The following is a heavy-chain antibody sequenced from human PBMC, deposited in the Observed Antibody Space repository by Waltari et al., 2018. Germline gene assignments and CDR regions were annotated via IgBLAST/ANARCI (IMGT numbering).Heavy chain of an antibody. CDR3: SKRLEI. Sequence: DVQPVESGGGVVQPGGTLRPHCEVSGFRTDWMDWVRQAPGKGLQGVANINEDGGEKYYLDSVKGRFTISRDNAKKLVYLEMNTLRAEDTATYYCSKRLEIWGRGTMVAVS. CDR2: INEDGGEK. J-gene: IGHJ3*02. CDR1: GFRTDW. V-gene: IGHV3-7*01.